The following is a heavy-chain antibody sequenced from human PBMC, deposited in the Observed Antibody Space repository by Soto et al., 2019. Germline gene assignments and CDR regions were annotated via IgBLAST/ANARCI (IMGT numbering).Heavy chain of an antibody. Sequence: EVQLVESGGGLVQPGGSLRLSCAASGFTFSNYWMHWVRQAPGKGLVWVSRINSDGSSTSYADSVKGRFTISRDNAKNTLSLQMNRLRADDTAVYYCARGGVGKYCSSSSCYTWVFDYWGQGTLVTVSS. J-gene: IGHJ4*02. V-gene: IGHV3-74*01. D-gene: IGHD2-2*02. CDR2: INSDGSST. CDR3: ARGGVGKYCSSSSCYTWVFDY. CDR1: GFTFSNYW.